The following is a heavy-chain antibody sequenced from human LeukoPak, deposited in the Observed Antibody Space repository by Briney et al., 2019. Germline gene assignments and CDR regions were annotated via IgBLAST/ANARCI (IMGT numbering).Heavy chain of an antibody. J-gene: IGHJ4*02. CDR1: GYNFTNYW. CDR3: ARQRDTDRDY. CDR2: IYPGDSDT. Sequence: GESLKISCKGSGYNFTNYWISWVRQMPGKGLEWMGIIYPGDSDTRYSPSFQGQVTISADKSISTAYLQWSSLKASDTAMYYCARQRDTDRDYWGQGTLVTVSS. D-gene: IGHD5-18*01. V-gene: IGHV5-51*01.